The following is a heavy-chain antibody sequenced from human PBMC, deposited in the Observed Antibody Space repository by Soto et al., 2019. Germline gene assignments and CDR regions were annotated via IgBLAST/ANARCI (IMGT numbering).Heavy chain of an antibody. CDR1: GGSFSGYY. Sequence: SETLSLTCAVYGGSFSGYYWSWIRQPPGKGLEWIGEINHSGSTNYNPSLKSRVTMSVDTSKNQFSLGLNSVTAADTAVYYCARGEVTTGVFWGQGTQVTVSS. CDR3: ARGEVTTGVF. J-gene: IGHJ4*02. D-gene: IGHD4-17*01. V-gene: IGHV4-34*01. CDR2: INHSGST.